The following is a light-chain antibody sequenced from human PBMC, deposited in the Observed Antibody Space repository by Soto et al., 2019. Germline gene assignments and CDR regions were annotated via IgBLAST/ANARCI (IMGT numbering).Light chain of an antibody. Sequence: QSVLTQPASVSGSPGQSITISCTGTSNDIGTYNFVSWYQQQPGKAPKLIIHDVSNRPSGVSNRFSGSKSGNTASLTISGLQSEDEADYYCKSYTSSDTYVFGTGTKVTVL. J-gene: IGLJ1*01. CDR1: SNDIGTYNF. CDR2: DVS. CDR3: KSYTSSDTYV. V-gene: IGLV2-14*03.